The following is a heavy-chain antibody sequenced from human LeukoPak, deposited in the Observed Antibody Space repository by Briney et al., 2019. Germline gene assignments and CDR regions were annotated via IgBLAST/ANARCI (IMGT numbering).Heavy chain of an antibody. CDR2: MNPNSGNT. Sequence: GASVKVSCKVSGYTLTELSMHWVRQAPGKGLEWMGWMNPNSGNTGYAQKFQGRVTMTRNTSISTAYMELSSLRSEDTAVYYCARDALYNWRNAFDIWGQGTMVTVSS. D-gene: IGHD1-1*01. V-gene: IGHV1-8*01. CDR1: GYTLTELS. J-gene: IGHJ3*02. CDR3: ARDALYNWRNAFDI.